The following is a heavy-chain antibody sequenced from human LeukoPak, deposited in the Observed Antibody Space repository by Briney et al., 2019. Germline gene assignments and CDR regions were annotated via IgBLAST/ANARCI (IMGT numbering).Heavy chain of an antibody. Sequence: SVKVSCKASGGTFSSYAISWVRQAPGQGLEWKGGIIPIFGTANYAQKFQGRVTITADESTSTAYMELSSLRSEDTAVYYCARGSPSPYCSSTSCYPPQYYYYGMDVWGKGTTVTVSS. J-gene: IGHJ6*04. CDR3: ARGSPSPYCSSTSCYPPQYYYYGMDV. CDR1: GGTFSSYA. V-gene: IGHV1-69*13. D-gene: IGHD2-2*01. CDR2: IIPIFGTA.